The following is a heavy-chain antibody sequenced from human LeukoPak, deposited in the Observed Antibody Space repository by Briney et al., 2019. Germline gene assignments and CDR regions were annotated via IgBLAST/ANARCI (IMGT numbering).Heavy chain of an antibody. CDR2: IRRSGNPI. CDR1: GFTFSTYS. J-gene: IGHJ4*02. Sequence: HSGGSLRLSCAASGFTFSTYSMNWVRQAPGKGLEWVAYIRRSGNPIYYADSVKGRFTISRDNAKNSLYLQMNSLRDEDTAVYYCVRDPDALDYWGPGTPATVSS. V-gene: IGHV3-48*02. CDR3: VRDPDALDY.